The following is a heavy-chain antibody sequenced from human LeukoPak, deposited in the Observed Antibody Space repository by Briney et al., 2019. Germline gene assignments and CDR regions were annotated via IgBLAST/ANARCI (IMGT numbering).Heavy chain of an antibody. CDR2: IYTSGST. CDR1: GGSICSSSYY. D-gene: IGHD6-13*01. Sequence: PSKTLSLTCSVSGGSICSSSYYWRWIRQPPGKGLEWIGRIYTSGSTNYTPSLKSRVTMSVDTSKNQFSLKLSSVTAADTAVYYCARRYSSSWYVGRWFDPWGQGTLVTVSS. CDR3: ARRYSSSWYVGRWFDP. J-gene: IGHJ5*02. V-gene: IGHV4-61*02.